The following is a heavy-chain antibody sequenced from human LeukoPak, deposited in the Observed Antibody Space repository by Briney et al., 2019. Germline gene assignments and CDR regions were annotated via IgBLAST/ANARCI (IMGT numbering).Heavy chain of an antibody. CDR2: ISYDGSNK. D-gene: IGHD6-6*01. Sequence: PGRSLRLSCAASGFTFSSYGMHWVRQAPGKGLEWVAVISYDGSNKYYADSVKGRFTISRDNSKNTLYLQMNSLRAEDTAVYYCAKGRVYSSSPTSDYWGQGTLVTISS. CDR3: AKGRVYSSSPTSDY. V-gene: IGHV3-30*18. J-gene: IGHJ4*02. CDR1: GFTFSSYG.